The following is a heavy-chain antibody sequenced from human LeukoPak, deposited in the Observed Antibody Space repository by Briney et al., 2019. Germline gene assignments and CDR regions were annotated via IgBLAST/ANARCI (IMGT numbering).Heavy chain of an antibody. CDR2: ISVYNGDT. D-gene: IGHD3-10*01. CDR1: GYTFTSYG. Sequence: ASVKVSCKASGYTFTSYGITWVRQAPGQGLEWMGWISVYNGDTKYAQNLQGRVTLTTDTSTSTAYMELRSLRSDDTAVYYCVRGGGFNSGFEYWGQGTLVIVSS. V-gene: IGHV1-18*01. CDR3: VRGGGFNSGFEY. J-gene: IGHJ4*02.